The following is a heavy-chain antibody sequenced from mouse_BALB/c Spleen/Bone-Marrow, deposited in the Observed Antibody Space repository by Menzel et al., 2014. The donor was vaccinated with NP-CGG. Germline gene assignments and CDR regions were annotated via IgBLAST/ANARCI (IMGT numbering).Heavy chain of an antibody. J-gene: IGHJ4*01. CDR2: IDPANGNT. V-gene: IGHV14-3*02. CDR3: ARWLLPYGLDY. CDR1: GFNIKDTY. Sequence: AQLQQPGAELVKPGASVKLSCTASGFNIKDTYMHWVKQRPEQGLEWIGRIDPANGNTKYDPKFQGKATITADTSSNTAYLQLSSLTSEDTAVYYCARWLLPYGLDYWGQGTSVTVSS. D-gene: IGHD2-3*01.